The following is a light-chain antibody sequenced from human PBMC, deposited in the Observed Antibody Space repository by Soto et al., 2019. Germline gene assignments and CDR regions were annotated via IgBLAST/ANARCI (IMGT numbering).Light chain of an antibody. CDR2: AAS. Sequence: DIQLTQSPSSLSASVGDRVSISCRASQSISNYLNWYQQKPGKAPKVLIFAASRLQSGVPSRFSGSGSGTDFTLTISSLQPEDFATYYCQQSYTRTFGQGPRWIS. CDR3: QQSYTRT. V-gene: IGKV1-39*01. CDR1: QSISNY. J-gene: IGKJ1*01.